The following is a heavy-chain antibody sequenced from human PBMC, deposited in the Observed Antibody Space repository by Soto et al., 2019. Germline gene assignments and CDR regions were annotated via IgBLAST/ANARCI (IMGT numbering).Heavy chain of an antibody. CDR3: ALNTYYYGMDV. J-gene: IGHJ6*02. Sequence: SVKVSCKASGDTFSSYTVNWVRQAPGQGLEWMGRIIPILDIPNYTQKFQGRVTITADQSTSTAYMELSSLRSEDTAVYYCALNTYYYGMDVWGQGTTVTVSS. CDR2: IIPILDIP. V-gene: IGHV1-69*02. CDR1: GDTFSSYT.